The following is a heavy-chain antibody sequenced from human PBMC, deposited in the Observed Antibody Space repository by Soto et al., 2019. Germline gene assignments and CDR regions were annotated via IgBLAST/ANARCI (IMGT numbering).Heavy chain of an antibody. J-gene: IGHJ3*02. V-gene: IGHV4-59*08. CDR1: GGSISSYY. CDR3: ARGARRDGYNYDDFAI. Sequence: SETLSLTCTVSGGSISSYYWSWIRQPPGKGLEWIGYINYSGSTNYNPSLKSRVTISADTSKNLFSLKVTSVTAADTAVYYCARGARRDGYNYDDFAIWGQGTMVTVS. D-gene: IGHD5-12*01. CDR2: INYSGST.